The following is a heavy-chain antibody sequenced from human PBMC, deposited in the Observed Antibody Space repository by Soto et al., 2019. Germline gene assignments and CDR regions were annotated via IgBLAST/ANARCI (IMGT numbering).Heavy chain of an antibody. CDR1: GGSISSSSYY. Sequence: PSETLSLTCTVSGGSISSSSYYWGWIRQPPGKGLEWIGSIYYSGSTYYNPSLKSRVTISVDTSKNQFSLKLSSVTAADTAVYYCARRGQLAAEYFQHWGQGTLVTVSS. J-gene: IGHJ1*01. CDR2: IYYSGST. D-gene: IGHD6-13*01. CDR3: ARRGQLAAEYFQH. V-gene: IGHV4-39*01.